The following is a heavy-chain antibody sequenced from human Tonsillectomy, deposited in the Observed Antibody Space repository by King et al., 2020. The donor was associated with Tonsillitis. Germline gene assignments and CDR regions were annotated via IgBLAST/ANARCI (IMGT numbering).Heavy chain of an antibody. CDR3: ARDRRYYDSSGYFSRGMDV. D-gene: IGHD3-22*01. V-gene: IGHV4-59*01. Sequence: VQLQESGPGLVKPSETLSLTCTVSGGSISSYYWTWLRQPPGKGLEWIGYIYYSGSTNYNPSIKSRVIISVDTSKNQFSLNLSSVTAADTAVYYCARDRRYYDSSGYFSRGMDVWGQGTTVTVSS. J-gene: IGHJ6*02. CDR2: IYYSGST. CDR1: GGSISSYY.